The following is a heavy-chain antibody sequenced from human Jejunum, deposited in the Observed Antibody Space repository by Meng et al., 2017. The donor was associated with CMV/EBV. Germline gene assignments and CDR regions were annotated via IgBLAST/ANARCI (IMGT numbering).Heavy chain of an antibody. D-gene: IGHD7-27*01. J-gene: IGHJ4*02. CDR1: GFTVSEYY. Sequence: SCVASGFTVSEYYMSWIRQAPGKGLEWVSYISSHGSSIYYADSVKGRFTVSRDNAKNSVYLQMNSLRAEDAAVYYCARNWGPIDYWGQGTLVTVSS. CDR3: ARNWGPIDY. V-gene: IGHV3-11*01. CDR2: ISSHGSSI.